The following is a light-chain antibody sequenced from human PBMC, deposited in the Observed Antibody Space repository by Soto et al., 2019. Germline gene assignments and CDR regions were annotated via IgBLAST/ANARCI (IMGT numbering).Light chain of an antibody. J-gene: IGKJ1*01. Sequence: DIQMTQSPSTLSASVGDRVTITCRASQSLSNWLAWYQQKPGKAPKLLIYEASNLEDGVPSRLSGSGSGTEFSLTISSLQPDDFATYYCQQYTDYPWTFGQGTKVEIK. V-gene: IGKV1-5*03. CDR2: EAS. CDR1: QSLSNW. CDR3: QQYTDYPWT.